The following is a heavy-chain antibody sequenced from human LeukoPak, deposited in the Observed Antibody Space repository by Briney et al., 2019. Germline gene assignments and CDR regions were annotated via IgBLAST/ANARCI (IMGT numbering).Heavy chain of an antibody. CDR2: INPNSGGT. V-gene: IGHV1-2*02. CDR1: GYTFTGYY. D-gene: IGHD3-10*01. CDR3: ARDPQLLWFGELLKSDGMDV. J-gene: IGHJ6*02. Sequence: GSVKVSCKASGYTFTGYYMHWVRQAPGQGLEWMGWINPNSGGTNYAQKFQGRVTMTRDTSISTAYVELSRLRSDDTAVYYCARDPQLLWFGELLKSDGMDVWGQGTTVTVSS.